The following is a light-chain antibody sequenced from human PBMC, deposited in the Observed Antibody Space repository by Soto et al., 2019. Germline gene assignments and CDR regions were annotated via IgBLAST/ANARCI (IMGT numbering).Light chain of an antibody. CDR1: QGVSSS. CDR3: QQLHSYPFT. Sequence: QFTPSSPSLSSSVGDRGTIPFPASQGVSSSLAWYHQQPGKAPKLLIYAATTLQSGVPSRFSGSGSGTDFTLTINSLQPEDFATYYCQQLHSYPFTFGQGTRLEIK. V-gene: IGKV1-9*01. J-gene: IGKJ5*01. CDR2: AAT.